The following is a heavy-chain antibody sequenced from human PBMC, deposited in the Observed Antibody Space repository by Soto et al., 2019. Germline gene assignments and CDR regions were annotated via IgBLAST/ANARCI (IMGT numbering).Heavy chain of an antibody. CDR3: ARWPSCGGDCYLFDC. CDR1: GYTFTSYY. D-gene: IGHD2-21*02. Sequence: QVQLVQSGAEVTKPGASVKLSCKASGYTFTSYYIQWVRQAPGQGLEWVAMINPGGGRTKNAQMFQGRVTVTRDTSAGTVDRELSSLTSDETAVYYWARWPSCGGDCYLFDCWSEGSLVTVSS. J-gene: IGHJ4*02. CDR2: INPGGGRT. V-gene: IGHV1-46*01.